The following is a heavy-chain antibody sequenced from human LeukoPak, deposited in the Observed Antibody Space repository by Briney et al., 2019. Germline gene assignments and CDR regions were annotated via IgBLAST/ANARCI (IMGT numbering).Heavy chain of an antibody. V-gene: IGHV3-9*01. CDR1: GFTFDDYA. J-gene: IGHJ6*02. D-gene: IGHD2-2*03. CDR3: AKDLDETHYYGMDV. CDR2: ISWNSGSI. Sequence: GGSLRLSCAASGFTFDDYAMHWVRQAPGKGLEWVSGISWNSGSIGYADSVKGRFTISRDNAKNSLYLQMNSLRAEDTALYYCAKDLDETHYYGMDVWGQGTAVTVSS.